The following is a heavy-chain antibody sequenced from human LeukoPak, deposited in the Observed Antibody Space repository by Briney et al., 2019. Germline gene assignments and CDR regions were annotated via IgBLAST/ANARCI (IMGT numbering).Heavy chain of an antibody. V-gene: IGHV3-30*18. CDR2: ISYDGSNK. D-gene: IGHD5-18*01. CDR1: GFTFSSYA. J-gene: IGHJ3*02. Sequence: GGSLRLSCAASGFTFSSYAMSWVRQAPGKGLEWVAVISYDGSNKYYADSVKGRFTISRDNSKNTLYLQMNSLRAEDTAVYYCAKDLGYSYGSGAFDIWGQGTMVTVSS. CDR3: AKDLGYSYGSGAFDI.